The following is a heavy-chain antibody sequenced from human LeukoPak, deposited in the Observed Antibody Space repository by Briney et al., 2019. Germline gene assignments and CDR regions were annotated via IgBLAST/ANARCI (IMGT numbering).Heavy chain of an antibody. CDR2: INPSGGST. CDR3: ARDESTSILWW. Sequence: ASVKVSCKASGYTFINYYMHWVRQAPGQGLEWMGIINPSGGSTSYAQKFQGRVTMTRDTSTSTVYMELSSLRSEDTAVYYCARDESTSILWWWGQGTLVTVSS. V-gene: IGHV1-46*01. J-gene: IGHJ1*01. D-gene: IGHD2-21*01. CDR1: GYTFINYY.